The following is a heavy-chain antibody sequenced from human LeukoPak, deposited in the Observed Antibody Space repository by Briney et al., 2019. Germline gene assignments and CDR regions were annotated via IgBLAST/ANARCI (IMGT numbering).Heavy chain of an antibody. V-gene: IGHV3-23*01. CDR1: GFTFSNYA. D-gene: IGHD6-19*01. J-gene: IGHJ3*01. CDR3: AKDLPAVAYLHGAFDF. Sequence: GSLRLSCAASGFTFSNYAMNWVRQAPGKGLEWVSGIISSGGRTYYADSVKGRFTISRDNSNNTLYLQMNSLRAEDTALYYCAKDLPAVAYLHGAFDFWGQGTMVTVSS. CDR2: IISSGGRT.